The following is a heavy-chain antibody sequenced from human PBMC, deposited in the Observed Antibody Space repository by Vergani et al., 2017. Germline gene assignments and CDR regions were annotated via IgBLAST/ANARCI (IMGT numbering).Heavy chain of an antibody. J-gene: IGHJ4*02. CDR3: TRVGTMVRGVIRTDYYFDY. CDR1: GFTFSSYA. D-gene: IGHD3-10*01. Sequence: EVQLLESGGGLVQPGGSLRLSCAASGFTFSSYAMSWVRQAPGKGVGWVSAISGSGGSTYYADSVKGRFTISRDNSKNTAYLQMNSLKTEDTAVYYCTRVGTMVRGVIRTDYYFDYWGQGTLVTVSS. CDR2: ISGSGGST. V-gene: IGHV3-23*01.